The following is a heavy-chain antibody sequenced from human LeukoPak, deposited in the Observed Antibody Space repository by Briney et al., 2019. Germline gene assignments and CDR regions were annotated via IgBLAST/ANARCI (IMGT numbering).Heavy chain of an antibody. V-gene: IGHV4-59*01. CDR3: ARARSGWEGGCFDH. Sequence: SETLSLTCSVSGGSISGYYWSWIRQPPGKALEWIGYMYDSGSPRYNASLKSRVTISLDTSKKQFSLKLSSVTAADTAVYYCARARSGWEGGCFDHWGQGNLVTVSS. J-gene: IGHJ4*02. CDR1: GGSISGYY. CDR2: MYDSGSP. D-gene: IGHD6-19*01.